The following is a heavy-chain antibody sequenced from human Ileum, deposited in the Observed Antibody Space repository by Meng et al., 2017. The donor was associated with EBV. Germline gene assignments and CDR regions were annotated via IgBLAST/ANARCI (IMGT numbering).Heavy chain of an antibody. Sequence: GELQQWGAGLVKSSETLSLTCAVYGGSFIGYYWTWIRQAPGRGLEWIGESNYAGSTNYNPSLKSRVTISVDTSKKQFSLNLTSVTAADTAVYYCARVMRRVNYNSGWYAKFWGQGNLVTVSS. CDR1: GGSFIGYY. J-gene: IGHJ4*02. CDR2: SNYAGST. D-gene: IGHD6-19*01. CDR3: ARVMRRVNYNSGWYAKF. V-gene: IGHV4-34*01.